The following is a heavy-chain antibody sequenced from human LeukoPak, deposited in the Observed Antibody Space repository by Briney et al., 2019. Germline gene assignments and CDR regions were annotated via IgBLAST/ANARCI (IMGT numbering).Heavy chain of an antibody. CDR3: ARGPHRRTYDRDNWFDP. CDR2: IIPIFGTA. J-gene: IGHJ5*02. Sequence: ASVKVSCKASGGTFSSYAINWVRQAPGQGLEWMGGIIPIFGTANYAQKFQGRVTMTRDMSTTTVYMELSSLRSEDTAVYYCARGPHRRTYDRDNWFDPWGQGTLVTVSS. D-gene: IGHD3-3*01. V-gene: IGHV1-69*05. CDR1: GGTFSSYA.